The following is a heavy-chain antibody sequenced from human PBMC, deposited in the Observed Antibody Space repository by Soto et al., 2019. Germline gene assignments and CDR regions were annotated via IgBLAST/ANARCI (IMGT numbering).Heavy chain of an antibody. V-gene: IGHV3-33*01. Sequence: LRLSCAASGFTFSSYGMHWVRQAPGKGLEWVAVIWYDGSNKYYADSVKGRFTISRDNSKNTLYLQMNSLRAEDTAVYYCARAPYCSGGSCYSSPYYGMDVWGQGTTVTVSS. D-gene: IGHD2-15*01. CDR3: ARAPYCSGGSCYSSPYYGMDV. J-gene: IGHJ6*02. CDR2: IWYDGSNK. CDR1: GFTFSSYG.